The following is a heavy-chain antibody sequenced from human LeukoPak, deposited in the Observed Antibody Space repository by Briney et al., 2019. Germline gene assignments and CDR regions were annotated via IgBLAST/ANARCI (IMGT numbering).Heavy chain of an antibody. Sequence: KPSETLSLTCAVYGGSFSGCYWSWIRQPPGKGLEWIGEINHSGSTNYNPSLKSRVTISVDTSKNQFSLKLSSVTAADTAVYYCASNKRWLPAERWGQGTLVTVSS. CDR2: INHSGST. CDR1: GGSFSGCY. J-gene: IGHJ4*02. CDR3: ASNKRWLPAER. V-gene: IGHV4-34*01. D-gene: IGHD5-24*01.